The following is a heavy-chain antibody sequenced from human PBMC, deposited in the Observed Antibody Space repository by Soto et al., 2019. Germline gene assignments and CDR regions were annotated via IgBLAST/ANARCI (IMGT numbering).Heavy chain of an antibody. J-gene: IGHJ3*02. CDR3: ARSAAAGRDAFDI. Sequence: PGGSLRLSCAASGFTFSSYGMHWVRQAPGKGLEWVAVIWYDGSNKYYADSVKGRFTISRDNSKNTLYLQMNSLRAEDTAVYYCARSAAAGRDAFDIWGQGTMVTVSS. D-gene: IGHD6-13*01. V-gene: IGHV3-33*01. CDR1: GFTFSSYG. CDR2: IWYDGSNK.